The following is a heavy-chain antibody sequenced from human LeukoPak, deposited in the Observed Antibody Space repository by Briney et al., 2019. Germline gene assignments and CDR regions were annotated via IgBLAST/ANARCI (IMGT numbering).Heavy chain of an antibody. Sequence: KPSQTLSLTCAVSGGSISSGGYSRRWIRQPPGKGLEWIGYIYHSGSTYYNPSLKSRVTISVDRSKNQFSLKLSSVTAADTAVYYCARSRLREVPTGYFDYWGQGTLVTVSS. CDR1: GGSISSGGYS. D-gene: IGHD1-26*01. CDR3: ARSRLREVPTGYFDY. J-gene: IGHJ4*02. CDR2: IYHSGST. V-gene: IGHV4-30-2*01.